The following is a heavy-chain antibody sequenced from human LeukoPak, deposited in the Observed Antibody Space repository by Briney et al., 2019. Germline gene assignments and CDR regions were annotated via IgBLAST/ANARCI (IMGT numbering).Heavy chain of an antibody. J-gene: IGHJ4*02. CDR2: ISAYNGNT. Sequence: ASVKVSCKASGYTFTSYGIRWVRQAPGQGLEWMGWISAYNGNTNYAQKLQGRVTMTTDTSTSTAYMELRSLRSDDTAVYYCARDPSLDSSSWTTTQDYWGQGTLVTVSS. D-gene: IGHD6-13*01. CDR3: ARDPSLDSSSWTTTQDY. CDR1: GYTFTSYG. V-gene: IGHV1-18*01.